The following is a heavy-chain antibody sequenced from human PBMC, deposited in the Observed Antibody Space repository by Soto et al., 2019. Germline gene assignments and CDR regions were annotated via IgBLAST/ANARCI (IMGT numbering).Heavy chain of an antibody. CDR1: GFTFSSYA. D-gene: IGHD5-18*01. V-gene: IGHV3-23*01. J-gene: IGHJ4*02. Sequence: EVQLLESGGGLVQRGGSLRLSCAASGFTFSSYAMTWVRQAPGKGLEWVSATGALGISTYYADSVKGRFTISRDNAKNSLYLQMNSLRAEDTAVYYCARDQPGYSYGYGLGYWGQGTLVTVSS. CDR2: TGALGIST. CDR3: ARDQPGYSYGYGLGY.